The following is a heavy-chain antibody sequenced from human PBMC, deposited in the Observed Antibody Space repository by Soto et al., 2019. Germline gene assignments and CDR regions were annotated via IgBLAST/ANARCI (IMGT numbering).Heavy chain of an antibody. CDR3: ARPLRHYYDSSGSPDAFDI. J-gene: IGHJ3*02. Sequence: GESLKISCKGSGYSFTSYWIGWVRQMPGKGLEWMGIIYPGDSDTRYSPSFQGQVTISADKSISTAYLQWSSLKASDTAMYYCARPLRHYYDSSGSPDAFDIWGQGTMVTVSS. D-gene: IGHD3-22*01. CDR2: IYPGDSDT. V-gene: IGHV5-51*01. CDR1: GYSFTSYW.